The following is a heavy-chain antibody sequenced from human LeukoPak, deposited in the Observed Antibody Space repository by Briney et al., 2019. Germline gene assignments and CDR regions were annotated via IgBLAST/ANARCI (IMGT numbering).Heavy chain of an antibody. D-gene: IGHD3-10*01. Sequence: GRSPRLSCAASGFTFSSYGMHWVRQAPGKGLEWVAVISYDGSNKYYADSVKGRFTISRDNSKNTLYLQMNSLRAEDTAVYYCAKNKLLWFGDLSGMDVWGQGTTVTVSS. CDR3: AKNKLLWFGDLSGMDV. CDR2: ISYDGSNK. CDR1: GFTFSSYG. V-gene: IGHV3-30*18. J-gene: IGHJ6*02.